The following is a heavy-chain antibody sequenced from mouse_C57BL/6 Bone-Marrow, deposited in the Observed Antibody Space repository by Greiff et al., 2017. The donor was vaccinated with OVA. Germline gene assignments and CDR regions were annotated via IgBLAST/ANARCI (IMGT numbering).Heavy chain of an antibody. J-gene: IGHJ2*01. D-gene: IGHD2-3*01. CDR3: ARSRWLLRGGY. CDR2: IHPNSGST. CDR1: GYTFTSYW. V-gene: IGHV1-64*01. Sequence: QVQLQQPGAELVKPGASVKLSCKASGYTFTSYWMHWVKQRPGQGLEWIGMIHPNSGSTNYNEKFKNKATLTVDKSSSTAYMQLSSLTSEDSAVYYCARSRWLLRGGYWGQGTTLTVSS.